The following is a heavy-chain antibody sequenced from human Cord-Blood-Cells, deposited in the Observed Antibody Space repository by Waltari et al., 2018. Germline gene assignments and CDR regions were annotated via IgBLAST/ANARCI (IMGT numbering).Heavy chain of an antibody. Sequence: EVQLVESGGGLVQPGGSLRLSCAASGFTFSSYAMSWVRQAPGKGLAWVSARSGSGGSTYYAASVKGRFTISKDNSKNTLYLQMNSLRAEDTAVYYWAKAWDDFWSGYYPAFDYWGQGTLVTVSS. J-gene: IGHJ4*02. D-gene: IGHD3-3*01. V-gene: IGHV3-23*04. CDR3: AKAWDDFWSGYYPAFDY. CDR2: RSGSGGST. CDR1: GFTFSSYA.